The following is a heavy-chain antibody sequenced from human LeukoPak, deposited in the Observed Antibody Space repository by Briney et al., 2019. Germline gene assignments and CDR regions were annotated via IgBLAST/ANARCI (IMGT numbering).Heavy chain of an antibody. Sequence: GGSLRLSCAASEFTLSNYWMNWVRQAPGKGLECLANIKQDGSETYYADSVKGRFTISRDNAKNSLYLQMNSLRAEDTAVYYCARETPRRGETRDGYRWGQGTLVTVSS. CDR3: ARETPRRGETRDGYR. J-gene: IGHJ4*02. CDR1: EFTLSNYW. D-gene: IGHD5-24*01. V-gene: IGHV3-7*01. CDR2: IKQDGSET.